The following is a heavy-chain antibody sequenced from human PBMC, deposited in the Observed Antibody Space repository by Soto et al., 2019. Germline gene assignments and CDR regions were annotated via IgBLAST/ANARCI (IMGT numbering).Heavy chain of an antibody. V-gene: IGHV3-64*01. D-gene: IGHD3-16*01. J-gene: IGHJ6*03. CDR3: ARRPYGNLGYYHYYMDV. CDR1: GFTFSSYA. CDR2: LSSNGGTS. Sequence: GGSLRLSCTASGFTFSSYAMHWVRQAPGKGLEYVSALSSNGGTSYYANSVKGRFTIPRDNSKNTLYLQMGSLRADDMAVYYCARRPYGNLGYYHYYMDVWGKGTTVTVSS.